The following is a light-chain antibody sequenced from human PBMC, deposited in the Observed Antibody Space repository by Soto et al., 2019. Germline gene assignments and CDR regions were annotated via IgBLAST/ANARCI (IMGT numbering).Light chain of an antibody. CDR2: DVS. Sequence: QSALTQPASVSGSPGQSITISCTGTSSDVGGNNYVSWYQQHPGKAPKLIIYDVSNPPAGVSHLSSGSKSGNTASVTICVLQAEDEAYYYCSSGASSSAEVSGGGTQLTVL. J-gene: IGLJ2*01. CDR1: SSDVGGNNY. CDR3: SSGASSSAEV. V-gene: IGLV2-14*01.